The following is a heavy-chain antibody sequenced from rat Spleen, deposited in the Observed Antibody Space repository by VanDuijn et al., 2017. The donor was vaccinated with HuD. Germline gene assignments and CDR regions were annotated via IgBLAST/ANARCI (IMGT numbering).Heavy chain of an antibody. J-gene: IGHJ2*01. D-gene: IGHD2-5*01. Sequence: EVQLQESGPGLVKPSHSLSLTCSVTGYSITSNYWGWIRKFPGNKMEWMGHIDFSGSTAYNPSLKARIAITRDLSKNQFFLQLNSVSTEDTAIYYCARYRDTYGHVGIFDYWGQGVRVTVSP. CDR2: IDFSGST. CDR1: GYSITSNY. V-gene: IGHV3-1*01. CDR3: ARYRDTYGHVGIFDY.